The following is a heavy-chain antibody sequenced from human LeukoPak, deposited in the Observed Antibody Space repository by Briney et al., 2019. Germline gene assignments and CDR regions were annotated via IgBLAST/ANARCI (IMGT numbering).Heavy chain of an antibody. CDR1: GGSISSYY. CDR3: ARDSESSSWYWRFDY. J-gene: IGHJ4*02. D-gene: IGHD6-13*01. CDR2: IYYSGST. V-gene: IGHV4-59*01. Sequence: SETLSLTCTVSGGSISSYYWSWIRHPPWKGLEWIGYIYYSGSTNYNPSLKSRVTISVDTSKNQFSLKLSSVTAADTAVYYCARDSESSSWYWRFDYWGQGTLVTVSS.